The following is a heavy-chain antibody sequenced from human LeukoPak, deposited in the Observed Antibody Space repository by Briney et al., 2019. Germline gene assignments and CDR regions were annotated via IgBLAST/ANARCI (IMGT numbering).Heavy chain of an antibody. CDR1: GYTLTELS. CDR2: IIPIFGTA. D-gene: IGHD2-15*01. J-gene: IGHJ6*02. Sequence: SVKVSCKVSGYTLTELSMHWVRQAPGQGLEWMGGIIPIFGTANYAQKFQGRVTITADESTSTAYMELSSLRSEDTAVYYCAVGYCSGGSCYGNPEPHVELYGMDVWGQGTTVTVSS. V-gene: IGHV1-69*13. CDR3: AVGYCSGGSCYGNPEPHVELYGMDV.